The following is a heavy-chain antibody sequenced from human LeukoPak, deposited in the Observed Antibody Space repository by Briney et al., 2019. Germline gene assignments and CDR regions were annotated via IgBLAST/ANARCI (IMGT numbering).Heavy chain of an antibody. V-gene: IGHV3-30*18. Sequence: PGGSLRLSCAASGFTFSSYSMNWVRQAPGKGLEWLAVISYDGRNKYYADSVKGRFTISRDNAKNTLYLQMNSLRADDTAVYYCAKRSGYGGNSNHFDYWGQGTPVTVSS. J-gene: IGHJ4*02. CDR1: GFTFSSYS. CDR2: ISYDGRNK. D-gene: IGHD4-23*01. CDR3: AKRSGYGGNSNHFDY.